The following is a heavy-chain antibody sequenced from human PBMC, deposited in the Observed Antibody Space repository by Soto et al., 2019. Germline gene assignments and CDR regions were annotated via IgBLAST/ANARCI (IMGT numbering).Heavy chain of an antibody. V-gene: IGHV4-39*01. J-gene: IGHJ1*01. CDR2: MSYSGTT. CDR3: AVSRPGLFAY. CDR1: GGSISSSGFY. Sequence: SETLSRTCTVSGGSISSSGFYWGWILQPPGKGLEWIGTMSYSGTTHYNPSLKSRFTTSVDTSKNQFSLKPNSVTAADTAVYYCAVSRPGLFAYWGQGTLVTVSS. D-gene: IGHD2-2*01.